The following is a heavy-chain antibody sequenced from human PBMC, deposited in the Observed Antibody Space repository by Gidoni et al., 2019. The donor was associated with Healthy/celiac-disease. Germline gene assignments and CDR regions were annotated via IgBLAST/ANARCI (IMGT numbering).Heavy chain of an antibody. D-gene: IGHD4-17*01. Sequence: QVQLQQWGAGLLKPSGTPSLTCAVYGGSFSGYYWSWIRQPPGKGLEWIGEINHSGSTNYNPSLKSRVTISVDTSKNQFSLKLSSVTAEDTAVYYCARGDYGGNRDFDYWGQGTLVTVSS. CDR1: GGSFSGYY. CDR2: INHSGST. V-gene: IGHV4-34*01. CDR3: ARGDYGGNRDFDY. J-gene: IGHJ4*02.